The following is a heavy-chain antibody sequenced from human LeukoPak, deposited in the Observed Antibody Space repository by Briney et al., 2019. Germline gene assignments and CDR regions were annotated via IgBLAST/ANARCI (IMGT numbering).Heavy chain of an antibody. D-gene: IGHD2-15*01. CDR1: GASIRSGDYY. Sequence: PSETLSLTCTVSGASIRSGDYYWSWIRQPPGKGLEWIGYTYDSGSTYYNPSLKSRITISVDTSENRFSLKLSSVTATDTAVYYCARDCSGGSCYGAFDIWGQGTMVTVSS. CDR3: ARDCSGGSCYGAFDI. CDR2: TYDSGST. J-gene: IGHJ3*02. V-gene: IGHV4-30-4*01.